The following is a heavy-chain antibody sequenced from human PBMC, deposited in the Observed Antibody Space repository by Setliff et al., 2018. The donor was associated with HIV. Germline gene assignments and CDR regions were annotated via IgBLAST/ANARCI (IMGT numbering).Heavy chain of an antibody. CDR1: GYTFSSYD. J-gene: IGHJ2*01. D-gene: IGHD4-17*01. V-gene: IGHV1-8*03. Sequence: WASVKVSCKASGYTFSSYDINWVRQATGQGLEWMGWMNPNSGNTGYAQRFQGRVTITRNTSISTAYMELSSLRSDDTAVYYCARVGMGTVTTHGYWYFDLWGRGTLVTVSS. CDR2: MNPNSGNT. CDR3: ARVGMGTVTTHGYWYFDL.